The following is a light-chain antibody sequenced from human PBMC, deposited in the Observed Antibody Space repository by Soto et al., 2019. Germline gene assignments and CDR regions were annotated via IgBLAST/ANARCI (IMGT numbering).Light chain of an antibody. J-gene: IGKJ1*01. CDR3: QQSESTPWA. V-gene: IGKV1-39*01. CDR2: AAS. Sequence: DIQMTQSPSSLAGSVGDRGTITCRASQTINSYLNWYQQKPGKAPKLLIYAASTLQSGVPSRFSGSGSGTDFTLTISSLRPEDFATYYCQQSESTPWAFGQGTKVDI. CDR1: QTINSY.